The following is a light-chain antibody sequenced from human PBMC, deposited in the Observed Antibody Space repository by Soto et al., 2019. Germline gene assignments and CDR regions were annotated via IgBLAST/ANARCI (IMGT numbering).Light chain of an antibody. Sequence: QSALTQPASVSESPGQSITISCTGTSSNVGTYNLVSWYQQYPGKAPKLIIYEGNKRPSGVSNRFSGSNSGNTASLTISGLQAEDEADYYCCSYAGSSTSFGTGTKLTVL. CDR2: EGN. CDR1: SSNVGTYNL. J-gene: IGLJ1*01. CDR3: CSYAGSSTS. V-gene: IGLV2-23*01.